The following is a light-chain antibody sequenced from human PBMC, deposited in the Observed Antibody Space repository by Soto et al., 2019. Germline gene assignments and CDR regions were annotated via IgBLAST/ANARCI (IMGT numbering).Light chain of an antibody. CDR1: STDVGGYNY. J-gene: IGLJ1*01. V-gene: IGLV2-14*01. Sequence: SALAQPSSVSGSPGQSITISCSGTSTDVGGYNYVSWYQHHPGKGPKIIIYEVNNRPSGVSDRFSGSKSGNEASLTTSNLEADDESDYYCGSYTSTDTPFVFGTGTKVTVL. CDR2: EVN. CDR3: GSYTSTDTPFV.